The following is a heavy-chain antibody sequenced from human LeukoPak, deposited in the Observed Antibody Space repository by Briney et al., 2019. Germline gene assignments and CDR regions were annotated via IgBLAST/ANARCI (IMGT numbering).Heavy chain of an antibody. CDR2: IIPIFGTA. V-gene: IGHV1-69*06. CDR1: GYTFTSYG. CDR3: ARDHVTYCSSTSCYELPANYYYYMDV. D-gene: IGHD2-2*01. Sequence: ASVKVSCKASGYTFTSYGISWVRQAPGQGLEWMGGIIPIFGTANYAQKFQGRVTITADKSTSTAYMELSSLRSEDTAVYYCARDHVTYCSSTSCYELPANYYYYMDVWGKGTTVTVSS. J-gene: IGHJ6*03.